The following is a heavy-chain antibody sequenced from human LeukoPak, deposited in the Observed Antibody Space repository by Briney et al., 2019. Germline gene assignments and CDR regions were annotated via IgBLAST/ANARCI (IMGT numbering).Heavy chain of an antibody. J-gene: IGHJ4*02. V-gene: IGHV3-7*01. D-gene: IGHD1-14*01. CDR2: IKQDGSEK. CDR1: GFTFSNYW. Sequence: GGSLRLSSAASGFTFSNYWMSWVRQSPGKGLEWVANIKQDGSEKNYMGSLKGRFTISIDNAKNSLYLQMNSLEVEDTAVYYCTRDFRWTGGYFDYWGQGTLVTVSS. CDR3: TRDFRWTGGYFDY.